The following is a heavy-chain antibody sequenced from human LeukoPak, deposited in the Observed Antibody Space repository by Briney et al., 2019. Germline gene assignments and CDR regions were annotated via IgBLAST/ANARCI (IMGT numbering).Heavy chain of an antibody. J-gene: IGHJ4*02. CDR1: GGSISSSTYY. D-gene: IGHD2-15*01. Sequence: PSQTLSLTCTVSGGSISSSTYYWSWIRQPAGKGLEWIGRIYASGSTDYNPSLKSRVNISVDTSKNQFSLKLTSLTAADTAVYYCARDRLEDLDSWGQGTLVTVSS. V-gene: IGHV4-61*02. CDR3: ARDRLEDLDS. CDR2: IYASGST.